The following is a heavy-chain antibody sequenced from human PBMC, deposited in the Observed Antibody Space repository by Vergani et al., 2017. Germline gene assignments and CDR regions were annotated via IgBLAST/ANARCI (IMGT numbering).Heavy chain of an antibody. J-gene: IGHJ5*02. V-gene: IGHV3-74*01. D-gene: IGHD6-19*01. CDR3: ARDRPSTDSSGWYVSWFDP. CDR2: INSDGSST. Sequence: VQLVQSGAEVKKPGASVKVSCKASGYTFTSYWMHWVRQAPGKGLVWVSRINSDGSSTSYADSVKGRFTISRDNAKNTLYLQMNSLRAEDTAVYYCARDRPSTDSSGWYVSWFDPWGQGTLVTVSS. CDR1: GYTFTSYW.